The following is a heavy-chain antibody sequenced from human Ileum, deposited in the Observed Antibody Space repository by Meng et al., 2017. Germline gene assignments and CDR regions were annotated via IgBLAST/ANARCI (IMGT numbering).Heavy chain of an antibody. Sequence: QLVEAGGGLVQPGCSRSPSFAASGFTFSSTWMTWVRQAPGKGLEWVGRIKITTDAGTPDYAAPVKGRFTISINDSKNTLYLQMNSLKTEDTAVYYCTTGKDYWGQGTMVTVSS. V-gene: IGHV3-15*01. CDR1: GFTFSSTW. CDR3: TTGKDY. J-gene: IGHJ4*02. CDR2: IKITTDAGTP.